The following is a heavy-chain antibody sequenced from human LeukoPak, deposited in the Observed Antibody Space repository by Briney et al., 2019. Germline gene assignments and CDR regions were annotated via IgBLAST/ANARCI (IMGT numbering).Heavy chain of an antibody. D-gene: IGHD1-26*01. J-gene: IGHJ6*03. CDR1: GYTFTGYY. CDR3: ARDGRGGSYSGNYYYYYMDV. CDR2: IIPIFGTA. Sequence: SVKVSCKASGYTFTGYYMHWVRQAPGQGLEWMGGIIPIFGTANYAQKFQGRVTITTDESTSTAYMELSSLRSEDTAVYYCARDGRGGSYSGNYYYYYMDVWGKGTTVTVSS. V-gene: IGHV1-69*05.